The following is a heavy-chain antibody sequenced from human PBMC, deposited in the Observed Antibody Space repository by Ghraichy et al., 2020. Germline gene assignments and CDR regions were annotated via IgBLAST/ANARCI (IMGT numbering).Heavy chain of an antibody. V-gene: IGHV4-59*01. D-gene: IGHD1-26*01. CDR2: VDQSGST. CDR3: ARDKSGTYSDYFDH. J-gene: IGHJ4*02. Sequence: LSLTCSVSGGSMSGYFWSWIRQSPWKGLEWIGFVDQSGSTTYNPSLKSRVTISLDTSNFQFSLDLGSVTAADTAVYYCARDKSGTYSDYFDHWGQGTQVTVSS. CDR1: GGSMSGYF.